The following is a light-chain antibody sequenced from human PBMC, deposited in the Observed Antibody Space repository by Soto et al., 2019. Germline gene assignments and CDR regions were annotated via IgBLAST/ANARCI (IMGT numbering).Light chain of an antibody. CDR2: KAS. CDR3: QQYESYSNT. J-gene: IGKJ2*01. CDR1: QGISTW. Sequence: DIQMTQSPSTLSASVGDRVTITCRASQGISTWLAWYQQKPGKAPKLLIYKASSLESGVPSRFSGSGSGTEFTLTISSLQPDDFAPYYCQQYESYSNTFGQGTKLEIK. V-gene: IGKV1-5*03.